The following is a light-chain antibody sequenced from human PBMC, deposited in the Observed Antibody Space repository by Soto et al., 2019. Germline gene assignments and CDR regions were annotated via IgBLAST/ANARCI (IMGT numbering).Light chain of an antibody. V-gene: IGKV1-12*01. CDR1: QGISSW. CDR2: AAS. CDR3: HQANSFPRT. Sequence: DIQMTQSPSYVSASVGDRVTITCRASQGISSWLGWYQQKPGKAPKLLIYAASRLQSGVPSRFSGRGSGTDFTLTSSSLKPEDVATYYGHQANSFPRTFGPGTKVDIK. J-gene: IGKJ3*01.